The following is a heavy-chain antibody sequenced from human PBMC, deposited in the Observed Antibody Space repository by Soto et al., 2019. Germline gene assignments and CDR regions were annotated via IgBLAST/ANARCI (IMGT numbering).Heavy chain of an antibody. Sequence: SETLSLTCAVSGGSISSSNWRSWVRQPPGKGLEWIGEIYHSGSTNYNPSLKSRVPISVDKSKNQFSLKLSSVTAADTAVYYCARDQYQIAAAGTPGYYGMDVWGQETTVTVSS. CDR3: ARDQYQIAAAGTPGYYGMDV. V-gene: IGHV4-4*02. J-gene: IGHJ6*02. CDR2: IYHSGST. D-gene: IGHD6-13*01. CDR1: GGSISSSNW.